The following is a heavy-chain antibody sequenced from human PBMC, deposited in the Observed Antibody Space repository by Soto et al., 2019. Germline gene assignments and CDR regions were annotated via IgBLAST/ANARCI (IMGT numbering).Heavy chain of an antibody. CDR1: GGTFSSYA. V-gene: IGHV1-69*13. Sequence: ASVKVSCKASGGTFSSYAISWVRQAPGQGLEWMGGIIPIFGTANYAQKFQGRVTITADESTSTAYMELSGLRSEDTAVYYCARDDYYGSGRHYYYYGMDVWGQGTTVTVSS. CDR2: IIPIFGTA. D-gene: IGHD3-10*01. J-gene: IGHJ6*02. CDR3: ARDDYYGSGRHYYYYGMDV.